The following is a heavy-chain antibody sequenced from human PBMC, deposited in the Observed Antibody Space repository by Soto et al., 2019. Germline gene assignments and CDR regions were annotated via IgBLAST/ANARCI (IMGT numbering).Heavy chain of an antibody. CDR3: VHRGESISTGNYYFVS. CDR1: GFSISTPGVG. J-gene: IGHJ4*02. D-gene: IGHD3-16*01. Sequence: SGPTLVNPTQTLTLTCSCSGFSISTPGVGVGWIRQPPGKALEWLALSYWDDDKRYSPYLXXRPTITKDPSKKQMVINMTKLDPVDTTKYSRVHRGESISTGNYYFVSGLQGPLVTVSS. CDR2: SYWDDDK. V-gene: IGHV2-5*02.